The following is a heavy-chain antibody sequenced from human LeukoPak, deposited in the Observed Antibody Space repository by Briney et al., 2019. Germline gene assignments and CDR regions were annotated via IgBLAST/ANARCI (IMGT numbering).Heavy chain of an antibody. Sequence: PGGSLRLSCEGTGFSFGIYWMSWVRQAPGKGLEWVANINEDGSEKYYVDSVKGRFTISRDNGKNALYLQMNSLRAEDTAVYYCATAVFPTRPFYDFWSGWDYWGQGTLVTVSS. CDR2: INEDGSEK. CDR1: GFSFGIYW. CDR3: ATAVFPTRPFYDFWSGWDY. D-gene: IGHD3-3*01. J-gene: IGHJ4*02. V-gene: IGHV3-7*01.